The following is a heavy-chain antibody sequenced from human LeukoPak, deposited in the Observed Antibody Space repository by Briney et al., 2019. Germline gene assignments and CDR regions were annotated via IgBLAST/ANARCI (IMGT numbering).Heavy chain of an antibody. CDR3: ARTLGVASLDAFDV. Sequence: SQTLSLTCAFFGDSVSSNSAAWNWIRQSPSRGLEWLGRTYYRSKWYNDYAVSVKSRITINPDTSKNQFSLQLDSVTPEDTAVYYCARTLGVASLDAFDVWGQGTMVTVSS. CDR1: GDSVSSNSAA. V-gene: IGHV6-1*01. J-gene: IGHJ3*01. CDR2: TYYRSKWYN. D-gene: IGHD7-27*01.